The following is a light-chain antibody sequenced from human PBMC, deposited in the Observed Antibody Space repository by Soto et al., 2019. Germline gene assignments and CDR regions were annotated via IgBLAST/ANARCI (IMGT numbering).Light chain of an antibody. CDR2: ATS. V-gene: IGKV1-39*01. CDR1: QNIDNY. CDR3: QQTYATPT. Sequence: DIQVTQSPSSLSASVGDRVTITCRSSQNIDNYLNWYQQKPGKAPKLLIYATSSLQSGVPSRFSGTESGTDFALTISSLQPEDSATYYCQQTYATPTFGPGTKVHI. J-gene: IGKJ3*01.